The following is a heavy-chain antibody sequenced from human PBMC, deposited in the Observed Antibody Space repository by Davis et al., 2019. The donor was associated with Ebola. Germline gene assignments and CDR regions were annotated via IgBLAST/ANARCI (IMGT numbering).Heavy chain of an antibody. J-gene: IGHJ2*01. D-gene: IGHD6-13*01. V-gene: IGHV3-11*04. CDR3: AGVGAANSWNWYFDL. CDR1: GITFSDYF. CDR2: MSGTGASI. Sequence: PGGSLRLSCEASGITFSDYFMSWIRQAPGKELEWIAYMSGTGASIYYADSVEGWFTISRDNARNSLDLQMNSLRVEDTAVYYCAGVGAANSWNWYFDLWGRGTLVTVSS.